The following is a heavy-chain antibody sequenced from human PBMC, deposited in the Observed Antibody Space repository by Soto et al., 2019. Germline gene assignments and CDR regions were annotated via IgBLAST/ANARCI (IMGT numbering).Heavy chain of an antibody. CDR2: ISGYNGNT. D-gene: IGHD2-21*01. V-gene: IGHV1-18*04. Sequence: ASVKVSCKASGYTFSGYSITWVRQAPGQGLEWMGRISGYNGNTNYARTLRDRLTLTTDTSTSTAYMELRSLTSDDTAGYYCARDVFCGGAPACPDMDVWGQGTTVTVSS. CDR1: GYTFSGYS. CDR3: ARDVFCGGAPACPDMDV. J-gene: IGHJ6*02.